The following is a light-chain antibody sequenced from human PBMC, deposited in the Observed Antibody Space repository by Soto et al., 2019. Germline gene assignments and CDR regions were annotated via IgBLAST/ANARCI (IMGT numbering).Light chain of an antibody. J-gene: IGKJ1*01. CDR1: QSVSSN. CDR3: QQYNNWPWT. V-gene: IGKV3-15*01. CDR2: GAS. Sequence: EIVMTQSPATLPVSPGERATLSCRASQSVSSNLAWYQQKPGQAPRLLIYGASTRATGIPARFSGSGSGTEFTLTISSLQPEDFAVYYCQQYNNWPWTFGQGTKVDIK.